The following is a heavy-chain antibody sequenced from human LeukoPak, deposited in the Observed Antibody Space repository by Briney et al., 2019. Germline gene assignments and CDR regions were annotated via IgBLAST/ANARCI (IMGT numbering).Heavy chain of an antibody. CDR3: ARGVMIIPDY. V-gene: IGHV4-59*01. J-gene: IGHJ4*02. Sequence: SETLSLTCTVSGGSISSYYWSWIRQPPGKGLEWIGYIYYSGSTNYNPPLKSRVTISVDTSKNQFSLKLSSVTAADTAVYYCARGVMIIPDYWGQGTLVTVSS. D-gene: IGHD3-16*01. CDR2: IYYSGST. CDR1: GGSISSYY.